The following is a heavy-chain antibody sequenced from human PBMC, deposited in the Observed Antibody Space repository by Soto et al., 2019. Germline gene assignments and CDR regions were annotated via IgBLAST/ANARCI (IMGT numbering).Heavy chain of an antibody. D-gene: IGHD2-2*01. Sequence: GGSLRLSCAASGFTFSNYWMSWVRQAPGKGLEWVANINQEGSEKYYVDSVKGRFTISRDSAKNSLYLQMNSLRVEDMAVYYCARYCSSISCSDAFDIWGQGTMVTVSS. V-gene: IGHV3-7*01. J-gene: IGHJ3*02. CDR2: INQEGSEK. CDR3: ARYCSSISCSDAFDI. CDR1: GFTFSNYW.